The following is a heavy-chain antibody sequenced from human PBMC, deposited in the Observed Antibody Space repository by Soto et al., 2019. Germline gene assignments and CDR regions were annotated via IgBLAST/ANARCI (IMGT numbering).Heavy chain of an antibody. V-gene: IGHV1-69*13. D-gene: IGHD6-6*01. J-gene: IGHJ4*02. CDR1: GGTFSSYA. CDR3: ARAPVVSSSFARSYYFDY. CDR2: IIPIFGTA. Sequence: SVKVSCKASGGTFSSYAISWVRQAPGQGLEWMGGIIPIFGTANYAQKFQGRVTITADESTSTAYMELSSLRSEDTAVYYCARAPVVSSSFARSYYFDYWGQGTPVTVSS.